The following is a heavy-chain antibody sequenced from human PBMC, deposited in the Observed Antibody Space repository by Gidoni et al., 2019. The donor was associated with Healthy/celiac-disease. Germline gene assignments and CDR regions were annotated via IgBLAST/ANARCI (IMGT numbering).Heavy chain of an antibody. CDR2: IYTSGSP. Sequence: QVQLQASGPGLVKPSQTLSLTCTVSGGSISSYSWRWVRQPAGKGLEWIGRIYTSGSPNDNPSLKSGVTMSVDTSKNQFSLKLSSVTAADTAVYYCARDAKYSSSWYYHYYGMDVWGQGTTVTVSS. D-gene: IGHD6-13*01. CDR1: GGSISSYS. V-gene: IGHV4-4*07. CDR3: ARDAKYSSSWYYHYYGMDV. J-gene: IGHJ6*02.